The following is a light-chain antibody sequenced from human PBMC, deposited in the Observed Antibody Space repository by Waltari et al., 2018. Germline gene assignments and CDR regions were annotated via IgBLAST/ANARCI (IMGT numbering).Light chain of an antibody. V-gene: IGKV1-5*03. CDR3: QQYNDYSTWT. CDR2: GAS. Sequence: DVQMTQTPSTLSAXVGXXXXITGRASQSISNLLAWYQQKPGKGPKVLIYGASSLESWVPSRFSGSGSGTEFTLTISSLQPDDFATYYCQQYNDYSTWTFGQGTKVEIK. J-gene: IGKJ1*01. CDR1: QSISNL.